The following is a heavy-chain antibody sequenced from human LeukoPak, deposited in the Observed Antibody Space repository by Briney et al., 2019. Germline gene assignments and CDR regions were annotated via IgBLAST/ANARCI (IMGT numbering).Heavy chain of an antibody. D-gene: IGHD2-15*01. CDR1: GYTFTTYD. Sequence: GASVKVSCKASGYTFTTYDINWVRHAAGQGLEWMGWMNPNRGNTGFAHKCQGRIYMTRNTSKSTAYMELSSLRSEDTAVYYCARGPQAPGYCSGGSCYSFYYYYMDVWGKGTTVTVSS. CDR3: ARGPQAPGYCSGGSCYSFYYYYMDV. J-gene: IGHJ6*03. CDR2: MNPNRGNT. V-gene: IGHV1-8*01.